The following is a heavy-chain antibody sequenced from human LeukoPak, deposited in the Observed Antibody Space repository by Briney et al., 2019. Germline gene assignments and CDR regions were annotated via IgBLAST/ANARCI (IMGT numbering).Heavy chain of an antibody. CDR1: GGSFSGYY. D-gene: IGHD2-15*01. CDR2: IFYSGST. Sequence: SETLSLTCAVYGGSFSGYYWGWVRQPPGKALEWIGNIFYSGSTYYSPSLKSRVTISIDTSKNQFSLKLRFVTAADTAVYYCARVRCSGGSCPYYYYYYYMDVWGKGTTVTVSS. J-gene: IGHJ6*03. CDR3: ARVRCSGGSCPYYYYYYYMDV. V-gene: IGHV4-34*12.